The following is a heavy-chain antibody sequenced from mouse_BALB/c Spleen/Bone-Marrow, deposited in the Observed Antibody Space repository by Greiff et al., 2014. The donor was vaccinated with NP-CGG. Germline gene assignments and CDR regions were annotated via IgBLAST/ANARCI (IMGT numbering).Heavy chain of an antibody. CDR3: ARGLRVWYFDV. CDR1: GYTFTTYW. V-gene: IGHV1-7*01. Sequence: QVQLQQSGAELAKPGASVKMSCKASGYTFTTYWIHWVKQRPGQGLEWIGYINPSTGNTEYNQKFRDRATLTADKSSSTPYMQLSSLTSEDSAVYYCARGLRVWYFDVWGAGTTVTVSS. D-gene: IGHD2-2*01. J-gene: IGHJ1*01. CDR2: INPSTGNT.